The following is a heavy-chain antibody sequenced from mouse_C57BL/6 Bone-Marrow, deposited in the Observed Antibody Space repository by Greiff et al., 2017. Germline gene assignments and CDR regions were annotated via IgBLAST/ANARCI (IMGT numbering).Heavy chain of an antibody. CDR3: AMGGYLYYDAMDY. CDR2: IHPSDSDT. D-gene: IGHD2-2*01. J-gene: IGHJ4*01. CDR1: GYTFTSYW. Sequence: QVQLQQPGAELVKPGASVKVSCKASGYTFTSYWMHWVKQRPGQGLEWIGRIHPSDSDTNYNQKFKGQATLTVDKSSSTAYMQLSRLTSEDSAVXYCAMGGYLYYDAMDYWGQGTSVTVSS. V-gene: IGHV1-74*01.